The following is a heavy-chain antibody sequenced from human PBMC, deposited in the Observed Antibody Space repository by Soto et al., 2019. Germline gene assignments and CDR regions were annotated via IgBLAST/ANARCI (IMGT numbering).Heavy chain of an antibody. CDR1: GGSISSSAYY. J-gene: IGHJ3*02. Sequence: LQLQESGPGLVKPSETLSLTCTVSGGSISSSAYYWGWIRQPPGKGLEWVSSISSSSSYIYYADSVKGRFTIPRDNAKNSLYLQMNSLRAEDTAVYYCARDKEYSSSFDIWGQGTMVTVSS. CDR2: ISSSSSYI. V-gene: IGHV3-21*01. CDR3: ARDKEYSSSFDI. D-gene: IGHD6-6*01.